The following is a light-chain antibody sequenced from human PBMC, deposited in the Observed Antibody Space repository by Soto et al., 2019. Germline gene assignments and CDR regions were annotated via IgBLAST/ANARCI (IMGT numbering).Light chain of an antibody. J-gene: IGLJ1*01. V-gene: IGLV2-14*01. CDR1: SSDVGGYNY. CDR3: RSYTSSSTYV. Sequence: QSALTQPASVSGSPGQSITISCTGTSSDVGGYNYVSWYQQHPGKAPKLMIYEVSNRPSGVSNRFSGSKSGNTASLTISRLQAEEEAAYSCRSYTSSSTYVFGTGTKVTVL. CDR2: EVS.